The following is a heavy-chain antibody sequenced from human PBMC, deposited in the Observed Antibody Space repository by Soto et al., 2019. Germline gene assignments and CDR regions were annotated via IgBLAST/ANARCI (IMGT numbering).Heavy chain of an antibody. CDR3: ARRGYRYQNYFDY. D-gene: IGHD5-18*01. CDR1: GGTFSSYA. CDR2: IIPIFGTA. V-gene: IGHV1-69*13. J-gene: IGHJ4*02. Sequence: ASVKVSCKASGGTFSSYAISWVRQAPGQGLEWMGGIIPIFGTANYAQKFQGRVTITADESTSTAYMELSSLRSEDTAVYYCARRGYRYQNYFDYWGQGTLVTAYS.